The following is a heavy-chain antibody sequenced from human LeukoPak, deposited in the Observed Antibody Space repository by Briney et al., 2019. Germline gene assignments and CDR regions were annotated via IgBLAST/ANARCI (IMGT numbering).Heavy chain of an antibody. D-gene: IGHD1-26*01. CDR1: GTAISSYF. J-gene: IGHJ4*02. Sequence: PSETPSLTCDISGTAISSYFWNWIRQSPTKGLEWIGYFYHNGGTSYNPSLRSRVTISVDSSQKRLSLQVTSMTAADTAIYYCAGGRMGRYYDHWGQGTLVAVST. CDR2: FYHNGGT. CDR3: AGGRMGRYYDH. V-gene: IGHV4-59*08.